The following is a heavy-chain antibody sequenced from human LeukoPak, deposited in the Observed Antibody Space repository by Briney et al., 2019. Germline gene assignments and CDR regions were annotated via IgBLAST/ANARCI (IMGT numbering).Heavy chain of an antibody. D-gene: IGHD2-2*01. Sequence: GGSLRLSCAASGFTFSDYNMNWVRQAPGKGLEWFSSISSSATYIYYADSVKGRFTISRDNAKTSLSLQMNSLRAEDTAVYYCARILVVPAANYYYSYGMDVWGQGTTVTVSS. V-gene: IGHV3-21*06. CDR2: ISSSATYI. J-gene: IGHJ6*02. CDR3: ARILVVPAANYYYSYGMDV. CDR1: GFTFSDYN.